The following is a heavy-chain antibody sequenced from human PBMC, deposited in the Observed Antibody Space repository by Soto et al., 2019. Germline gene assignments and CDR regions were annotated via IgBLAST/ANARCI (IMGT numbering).Heavy chain of an antibody. V-gene: IGHV3-30*03. Sequence: QVQLVESGGGVVHPGRSLSLSCAGSGFMFSNNGMHWVRRAPGKGLEWVAFISYDGSETFYADSVKGRFTISRDNSKSTLFLHMSSLKNEDTAVYYCAITSVADASFDYLGQGTLVTVSS. CDR3: AITSVADASFDY. J-gene: IGHJ4*02. CDR1: GFMFSNNG. D-gene: IGHD4-4*01. CDR2: ISYDGSET.